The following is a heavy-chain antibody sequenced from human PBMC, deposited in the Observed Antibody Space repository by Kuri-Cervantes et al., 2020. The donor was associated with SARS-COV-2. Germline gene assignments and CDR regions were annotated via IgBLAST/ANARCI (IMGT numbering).Heavy chain of an antibody. CDR2: ISGSTGAI. J-gene: IGHJ4*02. V-gene: IGHV3-48*01. D-gene: IGHD3-22*01. CDR1: GFTFSNYN. CDR3: ARGYYDSSGYYPLFDY. Sequence: GGSLRLSCAASGFTFSNYNMNWVRQAPGKGLEWLSYISGSTGAIYYADSVKGRFTISRDNPKNSLYLQMNSLRAEDTAVYYGARGYYDSSGYYPLFDYWGQGTLVTVSS.